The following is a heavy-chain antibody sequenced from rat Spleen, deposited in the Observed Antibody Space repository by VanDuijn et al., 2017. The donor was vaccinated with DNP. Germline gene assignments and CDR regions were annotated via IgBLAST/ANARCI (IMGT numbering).Heavy chain of an antibody. V-gene: IGHV5-31*01. Sequence: EVQLVESGGDLVQPGRSLKLSCVASGFTFNNYWMTWIRQVPGKGLEWVASITSSGGSTYYPDSVKGRFTISRDNAKNTLYLQMNSLRSEDTATYYCASLPLRDWGQGVMVTVSS. J-gene: IGHJ2*01. CDR1: GFTFNNYW. D-gene: IGHD1-4*01. CDR2: ITSSGGST. CDR3: ASLPLRD.